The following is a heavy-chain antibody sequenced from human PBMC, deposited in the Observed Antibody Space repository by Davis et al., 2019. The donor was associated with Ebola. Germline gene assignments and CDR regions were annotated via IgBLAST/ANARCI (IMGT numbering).Heavy chain of an antibody. J-gene: IGHJ3*02. V-gene: IGHV1-18*01. CDR1: GYTFNNYA. D-gene: IGHD1-26*01. Sequence: ASVQVSCKASGYTFNNYAISWVRQAPGQGLEWMGWISAYNGNTNYAQILQGRVTMTTDTSTGTAYMELRSLRSDDTAVYFCARTSIVGTTTTASDIWGQGTMVTVSS. CDR3: ARTSIVGTTTTASDI. CDR2: ISAYNGNT.